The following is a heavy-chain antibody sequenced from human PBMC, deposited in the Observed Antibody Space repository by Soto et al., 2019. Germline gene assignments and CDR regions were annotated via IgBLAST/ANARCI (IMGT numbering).Heavy chain of an antibody. D-gene: IGHD3-10*01. CDR3: ARQGYGGLHGLVDV. J-gene: IGHJ6*02. Sequence: QVQLQESGPRLVKPSETLSLTCTVSGGSLRGYYCSWFRQPPGKGLEWVGYINYSGDTYYNPPLGHRVTMSVDTANNQYSLMINSLTATDTAVYYCARQGYGGLHGLVDVWGQGTTVTVSS. CDR2: INYSGDT. V-gene: IGHV4-59*08. CDR1: GGSLRGYY.